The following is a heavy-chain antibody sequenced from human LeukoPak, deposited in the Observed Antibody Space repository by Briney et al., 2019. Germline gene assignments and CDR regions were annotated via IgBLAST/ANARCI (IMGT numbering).Heavy chain of an antibody. CDR2: ISSSNHAI. CDR1: GCIFSSYS. D-gene: IGHD3-3*01. CDR3: ARGYYTLGYFDY. V-gene: IGHV3-48*02. J-gene: IGHJ4*02. Sequence: PGGSLRLSCAASGCIFSSYSMSWGRQAPGKGLEWLSYISSSNHAIYYADSVKGRFTISRDNAKNSLYLQMNSLRDEDTAVYYCARGYYTLGYFDYWGQGALVTVSS.